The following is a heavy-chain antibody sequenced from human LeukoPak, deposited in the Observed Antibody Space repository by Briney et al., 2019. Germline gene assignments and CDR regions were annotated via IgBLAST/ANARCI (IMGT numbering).Heavy chain of an antibody. V-gene: IGHV3-74*01. CDR1: GVTFSSYW. CDR3: ASGVTSNAPSDC. CDR2: INTDGSET. Sequence: GGSLRLSCAASGVTFSSYWMHWVRQGPGKGLVWVSRINTDGSETIYADSVKGRFTISRDNAKNTLYLQMNRLRAEHTAVYYCASGVTSNAPSDCWGQGTLVTVSS. D-gene: IGHD4-11*01. J-gene: IGHJ4*02.